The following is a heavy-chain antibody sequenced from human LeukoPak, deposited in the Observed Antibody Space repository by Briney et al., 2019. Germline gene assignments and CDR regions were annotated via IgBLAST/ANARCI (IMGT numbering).Heavy chain of an antibody. CDR1: GGSISSYY. J-gene: IGHJ4*02. D-gene: IGHD1-26*01. CDR3: ARDNEGATIGQFDY. Sequence: SETLSLTCTVSGGSISSYYWSWIRQPAGKGLEWIGRIYTSGSTNYNPSLKSRVTMSVDTSKNQFSLKLSSVTAADTAVYYCARDNEGATIGQFDYWGQGTLVTVSS. CDR2: IYTSGST. V-gene: IGHV4-4*07.